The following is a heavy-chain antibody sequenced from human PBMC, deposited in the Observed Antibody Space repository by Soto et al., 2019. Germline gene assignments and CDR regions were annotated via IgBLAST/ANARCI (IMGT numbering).Heavy chain of an antibody. Sequence: QVQLVQSGAEVKKPGASVKVSCKASGYTFTSYGISWVRQAPGQGLEWMGWISAYNGNTNYAQKLQGRVTMTTDTSTSTAYMELRSLRSDDTAVYYCARGNDYSNYVEILYYYYYYMDVWGKGTTVTVSS. CDR1: GYTFTSYG. CDR3: ARGNDYSNYVEILYYYYYYMDV. D-gene: IGHD4-4*01. CDR2: ISAYNGNT. V-gene: IGHV1-18*01. J-gene: IGHJ6*03.